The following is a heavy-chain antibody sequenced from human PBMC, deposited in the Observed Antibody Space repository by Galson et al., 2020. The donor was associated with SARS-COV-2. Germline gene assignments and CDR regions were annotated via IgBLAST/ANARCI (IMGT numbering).Heavy chain of an antibody. D-gene: IGHD2-2*01. CDR2: IWYDGSNK. V-gene: IGHV3-33*01. CDR3: AREAIVVADY. J-gene: IGHJ4*02. Sequence: GESLKISCAASGFTFSSYGMHWVRQAPGKGLEWVAVIWYDGSNKYYADSVKGRFTISRDNSKNTLYLQMNSLRAEDTAVYYCAREAIVVADYWGQGTLVTVSS. CDR1: GFTFSSYG.